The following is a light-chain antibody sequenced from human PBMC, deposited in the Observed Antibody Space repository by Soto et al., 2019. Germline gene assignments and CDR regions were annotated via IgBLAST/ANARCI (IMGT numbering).Light chain of an antibody. CDR2: LGS. CDR3: MQPLQSWT. V-gene: IGKV2-28*01. CDR1: QSLLHSNGYNY. J-gene: IGKJ1*01. Sequence: DIVMTHSPLALPVAPVERAPSSCRYSQSLLHSNGYNYLDWYLQKPGQSPQVLIYLGSNRASGVPDRFSGSGSGTDFTLKISRVEAEDVGVYYCMQPLQSWTVGQGTKVDIK.